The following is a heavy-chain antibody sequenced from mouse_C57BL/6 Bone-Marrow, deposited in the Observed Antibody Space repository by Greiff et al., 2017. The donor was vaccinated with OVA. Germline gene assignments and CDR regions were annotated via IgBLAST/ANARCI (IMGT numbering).Heavy chain of an antibody. D-gene: IGHD1-1*01. CDR3: TGGYGSSFAY. V-gene: IGHV6-3*01. CDR1: GFTFSNYW. CDR2: IRLKSDNYAT. Sequence: EVQVVESGGGLVQPGGSMKLSCVASGFTFSNYWMNWVRQSPEKGLEWVAQIRLKSDNYATHYAESVKGRFTISRDDSKSSVYLQMNNLRAEDTGIYYGTGGYGSSFAYWGQGTLVTVSA. J-gene: IGHJ3*01.